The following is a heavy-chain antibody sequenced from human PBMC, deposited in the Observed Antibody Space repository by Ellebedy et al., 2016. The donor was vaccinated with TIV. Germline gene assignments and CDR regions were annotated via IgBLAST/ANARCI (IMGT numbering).Heavy chain of an antibody. Sequence: SETLSLXXTVSGGSISSSSYYWGWIRQPPGKGLEWIGSIYYSGSTYYNPSLKSRVTISVDTSKNQFSLKLSSVTAADTAVYYCARGRYSYGHAEYFQHWGQGTLVTVSS. CDR2: IYYSGST. V-gene: IGHV4-39*07. D-gene: IGHD5-18*01. CDR1: GGSISSSSYY. CDR3: ARGRYSYGHAEYFQH. J-gene: IGHJ1*01.